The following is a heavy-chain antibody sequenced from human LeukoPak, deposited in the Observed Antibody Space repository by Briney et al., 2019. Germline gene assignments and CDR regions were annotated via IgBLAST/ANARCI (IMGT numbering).Heavy chain of an antibody. CDR1: GFTFSSYG. Sequence: PGRSLRLSCAASGFTFSSYGMHWVRQAPGKGLEWVAVISYDGSNKYYADSVKGRFTISRDNSKNTLYLQMNSLRAEDTAVYYCARDSANYDFWSGPRNYWGQGTLVTVSS. J-gene: IGHJ4*02. CDR3: ARDSANYDFWSGPRNY. CDR2: ISYDGSNK. D-gene: IGHD3-3*01. V-gene: IGHV3-30*03.